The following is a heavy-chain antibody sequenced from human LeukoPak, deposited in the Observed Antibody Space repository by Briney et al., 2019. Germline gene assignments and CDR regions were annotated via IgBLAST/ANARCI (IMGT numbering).Heavy chain of an antibody. J-gene: IGHJ5*02. V-gene: IGHV3-30*18. D-gene: IGHD2-15*01. CDR2: ISYDGSNK. CDR1: GFTFSSYG. CDR3: AKPFRMAVVAGGRNWFDP. Sequence: GGSLRLSCAASGFTFSSYGMHWVRQAPGKGLEWVAVISYDGSNKYYADSVKGRFTISRDNSKNTLYLQMNSLRAEDTAVYYCAKPFRMAVVAGGRNWFDPWGQGTLVTVSS.